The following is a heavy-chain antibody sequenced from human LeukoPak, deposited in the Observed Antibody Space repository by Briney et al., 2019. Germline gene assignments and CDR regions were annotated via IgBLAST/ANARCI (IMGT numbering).Heavy chain of an antibody. CDR3: ARGAFLPQYRRDFDP. J-gene: IGHJ5*02. CDR2: MNPNNNNV. D-gene: IGHD6-6*01. CDR1: GYTFTSYD. Sequence: ASVKVSCKASGYTFTSYDINWVRQATGQGLEWLGWMNPNNNNVGYAQKFQGRVTMTRDTSISTAYMELGSLTSEDTAVYDCARGAFLPQYRRDFDPWGQGTLVTVSS. V-gene: IGHV1-8*01.